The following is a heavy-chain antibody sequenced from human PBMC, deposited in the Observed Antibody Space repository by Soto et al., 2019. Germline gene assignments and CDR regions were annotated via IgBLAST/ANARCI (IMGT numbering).Heavy chain of an antibody. CDR1: GDSISSSHW. CDR2: IFHSVAT. J-gene: IGHJ4*02. V-gene: IGHV4-4*02. D-gene: IGHD1-1*01. CDR3: ARQLERGDLPEGFEY. Sequence: QVQLQESGPGLVEPSGTLSLTCAVSGDSISSSHWWSWVRQSPGKGLEWIGEIFHSVATKYTPSREILVTMSVYKSNNQLSLKLRSVTAADTAVYYCARQLERGDLPEGFEYWGKGTLATVSS.